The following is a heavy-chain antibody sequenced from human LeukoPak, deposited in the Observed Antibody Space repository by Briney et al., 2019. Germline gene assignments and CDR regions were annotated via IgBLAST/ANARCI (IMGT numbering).Heavy chain of an antibody. D-gene: IGHD2-2*01. CDR2: INPSGDST. J-gene: IGHJ4*02. Sequence: ASVKVSCKASGDTFTSYYIHWVRQAPGQGLEWMGIINPSGDSTTYAQKFQGRVTMTRDTSTNTVYLELSSLTSEDTALYYCTRGNIVVVPAAPPAYWGQGTLVTVSS. CDR1: GDTFTSYY. CDR3: TRGNIVVVPAAPPAY. V-gene: IGHV1-46*01.